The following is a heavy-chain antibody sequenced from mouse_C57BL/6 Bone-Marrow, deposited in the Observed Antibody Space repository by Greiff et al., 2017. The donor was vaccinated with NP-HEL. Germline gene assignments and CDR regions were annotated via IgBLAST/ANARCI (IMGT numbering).Heavy chain of an antibody. Sequence: QVHVKHPGTELVKPGASVKLSCKASGYTFTSYWMHWVKQRPGQGLEWIGNINPSNGGTNYNEKFKSKATLTVDKSSSTAYMQLSSLTSEDSAVYYCARGIRGLLLLFWGQGTLVTVSA. D-gene: IGHD1-1*01. J-gene: IGHJ3*01. CDR1: GYTFTSYW. CDR2: INPSNGGT. CDR3: ARGIRGLLLLF. V-gene: IGHV1-53*01.